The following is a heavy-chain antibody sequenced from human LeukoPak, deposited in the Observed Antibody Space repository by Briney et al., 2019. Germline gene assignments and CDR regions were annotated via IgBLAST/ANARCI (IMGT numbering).Heavy chain of an antibody. CDR1: NGSISRPSSY. V-gene: IGHV4-61*02. Sequence: PSQTLSLTCSVSNGSISRPSSYWSWIRQPAGKGPEWIGRIFTSGNTNYNPSLKSRVTMSVDTSKNQFSLKLSSVTAADTAVYYCARDLGSSGWYPQNWFDPWGQGTLVTVSS. J-gene: IGHJ5*02. CDR3: ARDLGSSGWYPQNWFDP. D-gene: IGHD6-19*01. CDR2: IFTSGNT.